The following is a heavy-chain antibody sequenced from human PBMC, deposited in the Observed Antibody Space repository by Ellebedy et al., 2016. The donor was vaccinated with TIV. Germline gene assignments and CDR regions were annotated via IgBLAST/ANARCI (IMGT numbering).Heavy chain of an antibody. CDR1: GVSISGSTYY. CDR2: IHYSGRT. J-gene: IGHJ4*01. V-gene: IGHV4-39*01. Sequence: MPGGSLRLSCTVSGVSISGSTYYWGWIRQPPRKGLEWIGSIHYSGRTYYNPPLKSRVTISVDTSENQFSLRLSSVTAADTAVYYCASQLPSYCSGGSCYPYYSDSWGQGTLVTVSS. CDR3: ASQLPSYCSGGSCYPYYSDS. D-gene: IGHD2-15*01.